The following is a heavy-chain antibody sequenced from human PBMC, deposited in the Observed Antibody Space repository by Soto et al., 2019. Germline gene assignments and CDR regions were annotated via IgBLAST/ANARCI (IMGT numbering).Heavy chain of an antibody. CDR3: ANDRHPDASWTFDS. D-gene: IGHD3-16*01. Sequence: EVQLLESGGDLVQPGGSLTLSCVASGFTFSGYSMAWGRQAPGKGLEWVSEIYPGGDTFYADSMKGRITISRDNSKHTLYLQMNSLRVEDMALYYCANDRHPDASWTFDSWGQGTLVTVSS. CDR1: GFTFSGYS. V-gene: IGHV3-23*01. J-gene: IGHJ4*02. CDR2: IYPGGDT.